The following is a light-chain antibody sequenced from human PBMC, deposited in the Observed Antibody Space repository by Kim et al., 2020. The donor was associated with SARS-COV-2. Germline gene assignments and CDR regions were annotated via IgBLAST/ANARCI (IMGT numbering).Light chain of an antibody. CDR1: QSVSSN. Sequence: EIVMTQSPATLSVSPGERATLSCRASQSVSSNLAWYQQKPGQAPRLLIYGASTRATGIPGRFSASGSGTEFTLTISSLQSEDFAVYYCQQYSHWPLTFGGGTKLEI. CDR3: QQYSHWPLT. V-gene: IGKV3-15*01. J-gene: IGKJ4*01. CDR2: GAS.